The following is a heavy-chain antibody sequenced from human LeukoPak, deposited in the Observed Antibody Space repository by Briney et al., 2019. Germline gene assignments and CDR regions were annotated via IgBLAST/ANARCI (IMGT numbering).Heavy chain of an antibody. D-gene: IGHD3-3*01. V-gene: IGHV4-34*01. CDR2: INHSGST. J-gene: IGHJ5*02. CDR1: GGSFSGYY. CDR3: ARGLGGRRITIFGVVGRPFDP. Sequence: PSETLSLTCAVYGGSFSGYYWSWIRQPPGKGLEWIGEINHSGSTNYNPSLESRVTISVDTSKNQFSLKLSSVTAADTAVYYCARGLGGRRITIFGVVGRPFDPWGQGTLVTVSS.